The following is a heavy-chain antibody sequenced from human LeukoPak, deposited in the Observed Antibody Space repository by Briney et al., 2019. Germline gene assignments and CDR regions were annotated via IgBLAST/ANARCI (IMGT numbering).Heavy chain of an antibody. CDR2: IYYSGST. Sequence: PSETLSLTCTVSGGSISSYYWSWIRQPPGKGLEWIGYIYYSGSTNYNPSLKSRVTISVDTSKNQFSLKLSSVTAADTAVYYCARGRRAAMVLRYNWFDPWGQGTLVTVSS. J-gene: IGHJ5*02. D-gene: IGHD5-18*01. CDR1: GGSISSYY. V-gene: IGHV4-59*12. CDR3: ARGRRAAMVLRYNWFDP.